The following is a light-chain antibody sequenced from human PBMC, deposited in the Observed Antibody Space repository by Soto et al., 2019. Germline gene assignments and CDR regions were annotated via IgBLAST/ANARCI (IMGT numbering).Light chain of an antibody. Sequence: QSALTQPAAVSGSPGQSITISCTGTSSDVGGHNYVSWYQQHPGKAPKFMIYEVSNRPSGVSNRFSGSKSGTTASLTIAGLQAEDEADYYCSSYTISSTLVFGGGTKLTVL. J-gene: IGLJ2*01. CDR3: SSYTISSTLV. CDR2: EVS. CDR1: SSDVGGHNY. V-gene: IGLV2-14*01.